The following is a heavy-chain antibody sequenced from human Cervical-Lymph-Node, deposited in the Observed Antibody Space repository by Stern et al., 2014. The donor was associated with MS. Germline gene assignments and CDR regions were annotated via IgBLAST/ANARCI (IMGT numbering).Heavy chain of an antibody. Sequence: QVQLVQSGAEVKKPGASVKVSCKASGYTFTGYYMHWVRQAPGQGLEWMGWINPNSGGTNYAQKFQGWVTMTRDTSISTAYMELSRLRYDDTAVYYCARDYGGNSGDAFDIWGQGTMVTVSS. CDR1: GYTFTGYY. D-gene: IGHD4-23*01. J-gene: IGHJ3*02. V-gene: IGHV1-2*04. CDR3: ARDYGGNSGDAFDI. CDR2: INPNSGGT.